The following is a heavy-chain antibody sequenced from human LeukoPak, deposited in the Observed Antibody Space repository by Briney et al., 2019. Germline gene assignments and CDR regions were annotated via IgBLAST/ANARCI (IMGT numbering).Heavy chain of an antibody. V-gene: IGHV4-30-2*05. CDR1: GGSISSGGYS. D-gene: IGHD3-22*01. Sequence: SETLSLTCAVSGGSISSGGYSWSWIRQPPGKGLEWIGYIYHSGSTYYNPSLKSRVTISVDTSKNQFSLKLSSVTAADTAVYYCASRPHYYYDSSGFDAFDIWGQGTMVTVSS. CDR3: ASRPHYYYDSSGFDAFDI. CDR2: IYHSGST. J-gene: IGHJ3*02.